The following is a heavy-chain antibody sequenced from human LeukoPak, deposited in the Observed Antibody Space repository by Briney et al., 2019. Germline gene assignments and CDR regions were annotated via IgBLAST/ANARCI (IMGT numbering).Heavy chain of an antibody. V-gene: IGHV3-48*02. J-gene: IGHJ4*02. CDR3: ARGDGSYY. D-gene: IGHD5-24*01. Sequence: GGSLRLSCAASGFSLSSYSMNWVRQAPGKGLEWVSYISSSGRTIYYADFVKGRFTISRDNAENSLYLQMNSLRDEDTAVYYCARGDGSYYWGQGTLVTVSS. CDR2: ISSSGRTI. CDR1: GFSLSSYS.